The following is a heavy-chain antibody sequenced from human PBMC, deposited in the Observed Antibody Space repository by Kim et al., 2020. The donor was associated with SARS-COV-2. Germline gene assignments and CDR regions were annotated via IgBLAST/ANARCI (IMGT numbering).Heavy chain of an antibody. CDR3: ARDHGYGDYDGGSNWFDP. D-gene: IGHD4-17*01. V-gene: IGHV3-21*01. CDR2: ISSSSSYI. J-gene: IGHJ5*02. Sequence: GGSLRLSCAASGFTFSSYSMNWVRQAPGKGLEWVSSISSSSSYIYYADSVKGRFTISRDNAKNSLYLQMNSLRAEDTAVYYCARDHGYGDYDGGSNWFDPWGQGTLVTVSS. CDR1: GFTFSSYS.